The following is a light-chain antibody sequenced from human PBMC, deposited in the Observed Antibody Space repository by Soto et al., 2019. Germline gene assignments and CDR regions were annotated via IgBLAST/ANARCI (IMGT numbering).Light chain of an antibody. CDR2: GAS. V-gene: IGKV3D-20*02. J-gene: IGKJ5*01. CDR3: QHRIIWPVS. Sequence: IVMTQSPATLSVSPGERVTLSCRASQSVSSSYLAWYQQKPGQAPRLLIYGASSRDTGIPARFSGSGSGTDFTLTISSLEPEDFAVYYCQHRIIWPVSFGQGTRLEIK. CDR1: QSVSSSY.